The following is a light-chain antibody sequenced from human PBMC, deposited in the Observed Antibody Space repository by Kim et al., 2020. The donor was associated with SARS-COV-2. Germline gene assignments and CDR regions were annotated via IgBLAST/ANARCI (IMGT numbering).Light chain of an antibody. CDR3: HACDRNTAI. Sequence: VSPGKTASSTCSGDKLGEKYASWYQQRPGQSPVLVISQNNRRPSGIPERFSGSNSGNTATLTISGTQAMDEADYYCHACDRNTAIFGGGTQLTVL. CDR2: QNN. J-gene: IGLJ2*01. V-gene: IGLV3-1*01. CDR1: KLGEKY.